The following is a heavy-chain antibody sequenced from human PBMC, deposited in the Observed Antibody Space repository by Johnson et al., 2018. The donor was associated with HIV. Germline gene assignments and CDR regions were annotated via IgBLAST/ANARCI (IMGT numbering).Heavy chain of an antibody. Sequence: QVQLLESGGGVVQPGRSLRLSCAASGFTFSSYAMHWVRQAPGKGLEWVAVISYDGSNKYYADSVKGRFTISRDNSKNTLYLQMNSLRAEDTAVYYCARGGGYSIAAPSDAFDIWGQGTMVTVSS. CDR3: ARGGGYSIAAPSDAFDI. D-gene: IGHD6-6*01. V-gene: IGHV3-30-3*01. J-gene: IGHJ3*02. CDR1: GFTFSSYA. CDR2: ISYDGSNK.